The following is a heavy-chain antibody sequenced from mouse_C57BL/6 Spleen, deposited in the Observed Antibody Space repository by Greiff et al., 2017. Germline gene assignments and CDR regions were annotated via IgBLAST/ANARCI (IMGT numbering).Heavy chain of an antibody. D-gene: IGHD2-4*01. CDR1: GYTFTSYW. Sequence: QVQLQQSGAELVKPGASVKLSCKASGYTFTSYWMHWVKQRPGQGLEWIGMIHPNSGSTNYNEKFKSKATLTVDKSSSTAYMQLSSLTSEDSAVYYCARTLYDYDKDYYAMDYWGQGTSVTVSS. J-gene: IGHJ4*01. CDR3: ARTLYDYDKDYYAMDY. V-gene: IGHV1-64*01. CDR2: IHPNSGST.